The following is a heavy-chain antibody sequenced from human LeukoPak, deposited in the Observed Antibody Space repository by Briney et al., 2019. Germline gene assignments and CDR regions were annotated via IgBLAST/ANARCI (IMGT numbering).Heavy chain of an antibody. V-gene: IGHV4-59*08. CDR3: ASYDRTSGTYYFDY. CDR1: GGSISSYY. Sequence: SATLSLTCTVSGGSISSYYWTWIRQPPGKGLEWIGYVYHTGTTIYNPSLKSRVTMSVDTSRNQFSLKLTSVTAADTAVYYCASYDRTSGTYYFDYWGQGTLVTVSS. D-gene: IGHD1-26*01. J-gene: IGHJ4*02. CDR2: VYHTGTT.